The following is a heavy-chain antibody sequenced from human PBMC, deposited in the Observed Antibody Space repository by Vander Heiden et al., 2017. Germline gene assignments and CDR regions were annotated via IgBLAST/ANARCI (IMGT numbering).Heavy chain of an antibody. Sequence: QVQLVESGGGVVQPGRSLRLSCAASGFTFSSYGRHWVRQAPGKGLEWVAVIWYDGSNKYYADSVKGRFTISRDNSKNTLYLQMNSLRAEDTAVYYCARVSGYDYYFDYWGQGTLVTVSS. V-gene: IGHV3-33*01. J-gene: IGHJ4*02. CDR3: ARVSGYDYYFDY. CDR2: IWYDGSNK. CDR1: GFTFSSYG. D-gene: IGHD5-12*01.